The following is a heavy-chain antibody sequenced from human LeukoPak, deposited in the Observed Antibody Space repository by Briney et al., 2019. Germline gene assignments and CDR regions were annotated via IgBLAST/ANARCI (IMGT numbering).Heavy chain of an antibody. CDR3: ARNYYDSSGYYTDY. CDR1: GYTFTGYY. D-gene: IGHD3-22*01. J-gene: IGHJ4*02. Sequence: ASVKVSCKASGYTFTGYYMRWVRQAPGQGLEWMGRINPNSGGTNYAQKFQGRVTMTRDTSISTAYMELSRLRSDDTAVYYCARNYYDSSGYYTDYWGQGTLVTVSS. CDR2: INPNSGGT. V-gene: IGHV1-2*06.